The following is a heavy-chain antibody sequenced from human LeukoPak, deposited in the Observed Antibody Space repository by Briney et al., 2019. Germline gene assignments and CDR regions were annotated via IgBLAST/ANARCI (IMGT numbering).Heavy chain of an antibody. CDR1: GFTFSSYE. J-gene: IGHJ4*02. Sequence: GGSLRLSCAASGFTFSSYEMNWVRQAPGKGLEWVSYISSSGSTIYYADSVKGRFTISRDNAKNSLYLQMNSLRAEDTALYYCAKSIVGALYYFDYWGQGTLVTVSS. CDR2: ISSSGSTI. CDR3: AKSIVGALYYFDY. V-gene: IGHV3-48*03. D-gene: IGHD1-26*01.